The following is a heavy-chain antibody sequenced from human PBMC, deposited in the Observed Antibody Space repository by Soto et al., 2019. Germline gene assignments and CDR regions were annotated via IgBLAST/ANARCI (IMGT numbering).Heavy chain of an antibody. J-gene: IGHJ4*02. Sequence: EVQLLESGGGLVQPGGSLRLSCAASGFIFSSYAMNWVRQAPGKGLEWVSVISGSGGSTYYADSVKGRFTISRDNSKNTLYLQMNSLRAEETAVYYCAKRATGTYFDYWGQGTLVTVSS. D-gene: IGHD1-1*01. CDR2: ISGSGGST. V-gene: IGHV3-23*01. CDR3: AKRATGTYFDY. CDR1: GFIFSSYA.